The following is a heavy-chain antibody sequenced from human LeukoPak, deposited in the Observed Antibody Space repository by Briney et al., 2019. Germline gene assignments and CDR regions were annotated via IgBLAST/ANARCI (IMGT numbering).Heavy chain of an antibody. Sequence: GGSLRLSCTASGFTFGDYAMSWVRQAPGKGLEWVGFIRSKAYGGTTEYAASVKGRFTISRDDSKSIAYLQMSSLKTEDTAVYYCTSGGPLFPSGYWGQGTLVTVSS. CDR1: GFTFGDYA. V-gene: IGHV3-49*04. D-gene: IGHD3-16*01. CDR2: IRSKAYGGTT. CDR3: TSGGPLFPSGY. J-gene: IGHJ4*02.